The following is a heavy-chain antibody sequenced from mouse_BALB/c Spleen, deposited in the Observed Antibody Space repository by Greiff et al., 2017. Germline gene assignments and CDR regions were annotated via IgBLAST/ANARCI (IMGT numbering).Heavy chain of an antibody. D-gene: IGHD1-1*01. CDR1: GYTFTSYV. Sequence: EVKLQESGPELVKPGASVKMSCKASGYTFTSYVMHWVKQKPGQGLEWIGYINPYNDGTKYNEKFNGKAILTSDKSSSTAYMELNSLTSEDSAVYSCAKVFSCGSTSGDYWGQGTTLTVSS. V-gene: IGHV1-14*01. CDR3: AKVFSCGSTSGDY. J-gene: IGHJ2*01. CDR2: INPYNDGT.